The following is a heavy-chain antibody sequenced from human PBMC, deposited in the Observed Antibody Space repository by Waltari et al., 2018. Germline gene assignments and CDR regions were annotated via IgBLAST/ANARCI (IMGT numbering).Heavy chain of an antibody. CDR2: IYHSGTT. J-gene: IGHJ6*03. CDR3: ARGYYMDV. Sequence: QVQLQESGPGLMKPSGTLSLTCTVSGSSLSGGSYWGWIRQPPGKGLEWIGSIYHSGTTYYNPSLKSRVTISVDTSKNQFSLKLSSVTAADTAVYYCARGYYMDVWGKGTTVTVSS. CDR1: GSSLSGGSY. V-gene: IGHV4-38-2*02.